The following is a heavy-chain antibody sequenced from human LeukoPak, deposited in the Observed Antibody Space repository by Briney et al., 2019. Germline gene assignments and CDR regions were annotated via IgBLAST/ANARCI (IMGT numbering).Heavy chain of an antibody. CDR3: AKGAYHDD. CDR1: GFTFSSHG. Sequence: GGSLRLSCAASGFTFSSHGMNWVRQAPGKGLEWVSGIIPSGHTTYYADSVRGRFTISRDNSRNTLYLQMNSLRAEDTAVYYCAKGAYHDDWGQGTLVTVSS. V-gene: IGHV3-23*01. J-gene: IGHJ4*02. CDR2: IIPSGHTT. D-gene: IGHD3-3*01.